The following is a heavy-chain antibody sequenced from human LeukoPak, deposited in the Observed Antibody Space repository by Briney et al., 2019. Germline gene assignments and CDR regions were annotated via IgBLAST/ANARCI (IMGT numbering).Heavy chain of an antibody. D-gene: IGHD3-3*01. CDR2: IRYDGSDY. CDR3: ARRNFGVLNDY. CDR1: GFTFSSYW. V-gene: IGHV3-30*02. J-gene: IGHJ4*02. Sequence: PGGSLRLSCAASGFTFSSYWMSWVRQAPGKGLEWVAFIRYDGSDYFYADSVKGRFTISRDNSKDTVYVQMTSLRPEDTAVYYCARRNFGVLNDYWGQGTLVTVSS.